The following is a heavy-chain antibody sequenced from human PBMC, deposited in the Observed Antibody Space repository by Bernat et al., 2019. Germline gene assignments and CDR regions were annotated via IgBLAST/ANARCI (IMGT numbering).Heavy chain of an antibody. CDR2: ISGSGSTI. CDR3: ARGIRYFDL. V-gene: IGHV3-48*03. J-gene: IGHJ2*01. Sequence: EVQLVESGGGLVQPGGSLRLSCAASGFTFSSYEMNWVRQAPGKGLEWVSYISGSGSTIYYADPVRGRFTISRDNAKNSLFLQINILRAEDTAVYSCARGIRYFDLWGRGTLVTVSS. CDR1: GFTFSSYE.